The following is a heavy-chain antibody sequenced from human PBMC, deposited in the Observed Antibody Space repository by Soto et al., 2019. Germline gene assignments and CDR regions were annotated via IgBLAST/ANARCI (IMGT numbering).Heavy chain of an antibody. V-gene: IGHV6-1*01. CDR3: ARDTTRCSGGSCYSLDP. J-gene: IGHJ5*02. D-gene: IGHD2-15*01. CDR2: TYYRSKWYN. CDR1: GDSVSSNSAA. Sequence: SQTLSLTCAISGDSVSSNSAAWNWIRQSPSRGLEWLGRTYYRSKWYNDYAVSVKSRITINPDTSKNQFSLQLNSVTPEDTAVYYCARDTTRCSGGSCYSLDPSGQAPLVTVSS.